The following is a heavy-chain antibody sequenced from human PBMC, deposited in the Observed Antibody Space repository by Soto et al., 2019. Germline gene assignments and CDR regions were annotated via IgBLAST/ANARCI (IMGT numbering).Heavy chain of an antibody. CDR1: GYTFTNYY. CDR3: AARDPVHY. CDR2: ISPDGGRT. Sequence: QVQLVQSGAEVKKPGASVKVSCKASGYTFTNYYMHWVRQAPGQGLEWIGIISPDGGRTNYAQKFQGSVNMTRDTSTSTADMELRSLRSADTAVYYCAARDPVHYWGQGTLVTVAS. D-gene: IGHD6-6*01. V-gene: IGHV1-46*01. J-gene: IGHJ4*02.